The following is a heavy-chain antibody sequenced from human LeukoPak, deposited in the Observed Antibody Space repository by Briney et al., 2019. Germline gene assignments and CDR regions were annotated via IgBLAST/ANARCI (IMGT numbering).Heavy chain of an antibody. V-gene: IGHV3-33*01. Sequence: GGSVKLSCAASGFTFSSYGMHWVRQAPGKGLEWVAGISYDGSNKYYADSLKGRFTITRDNSKNTLYLQMNSLRADDTAVYYCWYGSGPAFDIWGQGTMVTVSS. D-gene: IGHD3-10*01. CDR3: WYGSGPAFDI. J-gene: IGHJ3*02. CDR1: GFTFSSYG. CDR2: ISYDGSNK.